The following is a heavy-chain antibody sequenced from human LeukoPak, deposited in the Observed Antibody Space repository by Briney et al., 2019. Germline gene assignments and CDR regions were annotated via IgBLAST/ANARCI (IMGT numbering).Heavy chain of an antibody. D-gene: IGHD3-10*01. CDR1: GLTVSSNY. J-gene: IGHJ5*02. V-gene: IGHV3-66*01. CDR3: ARIQITMVRGVIIKRENCFDP. Sequence: GGSLRLSCAASGLTVSSNYVTWVRQAPGKGLEWGSVIYSGGSTYYADSVKGRFSISRDNSKNTLYLQMNSLRAEDTAVYYCARIQITMVRGVIIKRENCFDPWGQGTLVTVSS. CDR2: IYSGGST.